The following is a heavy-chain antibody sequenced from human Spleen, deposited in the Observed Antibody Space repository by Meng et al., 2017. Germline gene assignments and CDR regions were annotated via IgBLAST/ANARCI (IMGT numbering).Heavy chain of an antibody. Sequence: SEPLSLTCVVSGGSFSDYYWSWIRQPPGKGLEWIGEINHSGITNSNPSLESRATISVDTSQNNLSLKLRSVTAADTAVYYCASPPKNYHGIAATPPYLDPWGQGTLVTVSS. CDR1: GGSFSDYY. CDR3: ASPPKNYHGIAATPPYLDP. J-gene: IGHJ5*02. V-gene: IGHV4-34*01. CDR2: INHSGIT. D-gene: IGHD6-13*01.